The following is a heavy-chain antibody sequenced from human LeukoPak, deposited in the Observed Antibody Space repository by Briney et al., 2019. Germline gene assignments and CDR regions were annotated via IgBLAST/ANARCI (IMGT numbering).Heavy chain of an antibody. CDR3: ARDSSGWYKDY. J-gene: IGHJ4*02. CDR1: GGSFSGYY. D-gene: IGHD6-19*01. V-gene: IGHV4-34*01. CDR2: INHSGST. Sequence: PSETLSLTCAVYGGSFSGYYWSWIRQPPGKGLEWIGEINHSGSTNYNPSLKSRLTISVDKSKNQFSLKLSSVNAADTAVYYCARDSSGWYKDYWGQGTLVTVSS.